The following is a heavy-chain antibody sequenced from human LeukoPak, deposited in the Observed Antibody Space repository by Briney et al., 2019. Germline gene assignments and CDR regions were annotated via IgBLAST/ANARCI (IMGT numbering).Heavy chain of an antibody. CDR3: ARARGDYRFGWFDP. CDR1: GYTFTSYD. Sequence: ASVKVSCKASGYTFTSYDINWVRQATGQGLEWMGWMNPNSGNTGYAQKFQGRVTMTRDTSISTAYMELSRLRSDDTAVCYCARARGDYRFGWFDPWGQGTLVTVSS. V-gene: IGHV1-8*01. CDR2: MNPNSGNT. D-gene: IGHD4-17*01. J-gene: IGHJ5*02.